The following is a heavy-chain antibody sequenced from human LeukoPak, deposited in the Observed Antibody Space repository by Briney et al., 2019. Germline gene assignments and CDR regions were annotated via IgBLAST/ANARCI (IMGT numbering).Heavy chain of an antibody. J-gene: IGHJ4*02. Sequence: GGSLRLSCAASGFTFSSHGMHWVRRAPGKGLEWVAFIRYDGSNKYYADSVKGRFTISRDNSKNTLYLQMNSLRAEDTAVYYCAKHRIQLWLVDYSGQGTLVTVSS. CDR1: GFTFSSHG. CDR2: IRYDGSNK. CDR3: AKHRIQLWLVDY. V-gene: IGHV3-30*02. D-gene: IGHD5-18*01.